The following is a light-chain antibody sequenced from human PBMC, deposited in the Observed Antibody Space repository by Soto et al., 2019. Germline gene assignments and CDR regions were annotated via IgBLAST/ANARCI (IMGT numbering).Light chain of an antibody. CDR3: CSYAGGSTPLYV. V-gene: IGLV2-23*01. CDR1: SSDVGSYNL. Sequence: QSVLTQPASVSGSPGQSITISCTGTSSDVGSYNLVSWYQQHPGKAPKLMIYEGSKRPSGVSNRFSGSKSGNTASLTISGLQAEDEADYYCCSYAGGSTPLYVFGTGTKLTVL. J-gene: IGLJ1*01. CDR2: EGS.